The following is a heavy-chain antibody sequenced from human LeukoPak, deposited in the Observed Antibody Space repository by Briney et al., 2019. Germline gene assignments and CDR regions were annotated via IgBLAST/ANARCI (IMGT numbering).Heavy chain of an antibody. Sequence: SVKVSCKASGGTFSSYAMNWVRQAPGQGLEWMGGIIPIFGTANYAQKFQGRVTITADKSTSTAYMELSSLRSEDTAVYYCARGQQLVHYYYYYMDVWGKGTTVTVSS. CDR2: IIPIFGTA. CDR1: GGTFSSYA. D-gene: IGHD6-13*01. V-gene: IGHV1-69*06. J-gene: IGHJ6*03. CDR3: ARGQQLVHYYYYYMDV.